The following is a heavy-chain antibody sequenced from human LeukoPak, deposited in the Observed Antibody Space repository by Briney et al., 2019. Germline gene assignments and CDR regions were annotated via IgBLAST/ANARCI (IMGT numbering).Heavy chain of an antibody. Sequence: PSETLSLTCTVSGGSISSGGYYWSWIRQHPGKGLEWIGYIYYSGSTYYNPSLKSRVTISVDTSKNRFSLKLSSVTAADTAVYYCASTAMTTVTTSWFDPWGQGTLVTISS. J-gene: IGHJ5*02. V-gene: IGHV4-31*03. D-gene: IGHD4-17*01. CDR1: GGSISSGGYY. CDR3: ASTAMTTVTTSWFDP. CDR2: IYYSGST.